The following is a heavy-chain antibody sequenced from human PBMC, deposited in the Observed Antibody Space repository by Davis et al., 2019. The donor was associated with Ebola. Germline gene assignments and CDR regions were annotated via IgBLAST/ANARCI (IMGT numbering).Heavy chain of an antibody. CDR2: IRNKAYGGTT. D-gene: IGHD1-26*01. Sequence: GESLKISCTASGFNFGEYALTWVRQTPRKGLEWVGFIRNKAYGGTTEYAASVKGRVTISRDDSGNIAYLQMNSLKIEDTAVYYCARESGGGIDYWGQGTLVTVSS. CDR3: ARESGGGIDY. V-gene: IGHV3-49*04. J-gene: IGHJ4*02. CDR1: GFNFGEYA.